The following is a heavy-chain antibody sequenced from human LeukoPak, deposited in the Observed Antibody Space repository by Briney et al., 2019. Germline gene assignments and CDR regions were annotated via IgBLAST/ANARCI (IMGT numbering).Heavy chain of an antibody. V-gene: IGHV5-10-1*01. D-gene: IGHD2-2*01. Sequence: GESLRISCKGSGYSFTSYWISWVRQMPGKGLEWMGRIDPSDCYTNYSPSFQGHVTISADKSISTAYLQWSSLKASDTAMYYCARGGAVERYCSSTSCYWVDAFDIWGQGTMVTVSS. CDR3: ARGGAVERYCSSTSCYWVDAFDI. CDR1: GYSFTSYW. CDR2: IDPSDCYT. J-gene: IGHJ3*02.